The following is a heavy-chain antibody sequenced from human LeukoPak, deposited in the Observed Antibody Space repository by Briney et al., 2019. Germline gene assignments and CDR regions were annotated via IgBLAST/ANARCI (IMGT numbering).Heavy chain of an antibody. Sequence: GGSLRLSCATSGFTFSDYYMSWIRQAPGKGLEWVSYISSSGSTIYYADSVKGRFTISRDNAKNSLYLQMNSLRAEDTAVYYCASAGMAYYDFWSGYFSQDYFDYWGQGTLVTVSS. CDR2: ISSSGSTI. D-gene: IGHD3-3*01. CDR1: GFTFSDYY. V-gene: IGHV3-11*01. J-gene: IGHJ4*02. CDR3: ASAGMAYYDFWSGYFSQDYFDY.